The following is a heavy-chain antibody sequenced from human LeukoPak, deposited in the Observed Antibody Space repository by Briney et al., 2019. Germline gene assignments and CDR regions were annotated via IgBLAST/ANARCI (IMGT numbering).Heavy chain of an antibody. Sequence: ASVKVSCKASGCTFTGYFIHWVRQAPGQGLEWVGRINTDNGGTNYAQKFQGRVTMTRDTSVTTAYMELSGLRSDDTAVYFCARDGTSYYYDSSGYSHYYSYYMDVWGKGTTITVSS. CDR1: GCTFTGYF. CDR3: ARDGTSYYYDSSGYSHYYSYYMDV. J-gene: IGHJ6*03. CDR2: INTDNGGT. V-gene: IGHV1-2*06. D-gene: IGHD3-22*01.